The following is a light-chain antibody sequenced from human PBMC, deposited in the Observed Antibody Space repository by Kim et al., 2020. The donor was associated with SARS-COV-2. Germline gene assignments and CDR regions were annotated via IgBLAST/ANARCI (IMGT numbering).Light chain of an antibody. J-gene: IGLJ2*01. CDR3: QAWDSSTGVV. Sequence: SPGQTASIPCSGDKLGNKYVCWYQLKPGRSPVLVIYQDTRRPSGIPERFSGSNSGNTATLTISGTQAMDEADYYCQAWDSSTGVVFGGGTQLTVL. CDR2: QDT. V-gene: IGLV3-1*01. CDR1: KLGNKY.